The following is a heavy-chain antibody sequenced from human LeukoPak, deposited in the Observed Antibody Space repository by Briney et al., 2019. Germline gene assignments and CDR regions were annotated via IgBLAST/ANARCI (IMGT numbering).Heavy chain of an antibody. D-gene: IGHD3-3*02. V-gene: IGHV3-53*01. Sequence: GGSLRLSCAVSGFAVSIMSWVRQAPGKGLEWLSVIFTGGDTYYAGSVKGRFTISRDNSENTLYLQMNSLTAEDTALYYCASHFPFFDYWGQGTLVTVSS. CDR1: GFAVSI. J-gene: IGHJ4*02. CDR3: ASHFPFFDY. CDR2: IFTGGDT.